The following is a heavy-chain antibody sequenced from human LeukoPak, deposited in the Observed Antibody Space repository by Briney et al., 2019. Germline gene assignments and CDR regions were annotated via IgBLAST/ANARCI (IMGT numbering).Heavy chain of an antibody. CDR2: ISSSSYM. J-gene: IGHJ2*01. Sequence: PGGSLRLSCAASGYTFSSYSVNRVRQAPGKGLEWVSSISSSSYMYYADSVKGRFTISRDNAKNSLYLQMNSLRAEDTAVYYCATFDWYFDLWGRGTLVTVSS. CDR1: GYTFSSYS. CDR3: ATFDWYFDL. V-gene: IGHV3-21*01.